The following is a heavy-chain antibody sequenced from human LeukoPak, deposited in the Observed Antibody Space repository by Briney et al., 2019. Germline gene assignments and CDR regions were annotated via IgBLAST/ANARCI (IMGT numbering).Heavy chain of an antibody. J-gene: IGHJ4*02. D-gene: IGHD6-13*01. V-gene: IGHV1-2*02. Sequence: ASVLFSCKASRYTSTGYYMHWVRQAPGQGPEWMGWVTPNSGGTKSAQKFQGRVTMTRDTSISTAYMELSRLRSDDTAVYCCAREKISAAVIGDYWGQGTLVTVSS. CDR1: RYTSTGYY. CDR2: VTPNSGGT. CDR3: AREKISAAVIGDY.